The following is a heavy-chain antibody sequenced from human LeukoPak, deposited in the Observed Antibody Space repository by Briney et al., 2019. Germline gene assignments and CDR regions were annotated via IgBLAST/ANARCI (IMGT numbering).Heavy chain of an antibody. CDR1: GFTFSSYW. J-gene: IGHJ4*02. V-gene: IGHV3-74*01. D-gene: IGHD6-13*01. CDR2: INRDGSNT. Sequence: PGGSLRLSRAASGFTFSSYWMHWVRQAPGKGLVWVSRINRDGSNTDYADSVRGRFTISRDNAKNTLYLQLNSLRAEDTAVYYCARDIETAAIDYWGRGTLVTVSS. CDR3: ARDIETAAIDY.